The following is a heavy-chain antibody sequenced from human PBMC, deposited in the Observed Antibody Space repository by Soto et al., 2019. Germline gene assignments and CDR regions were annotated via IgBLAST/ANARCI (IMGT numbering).Heavy chain of an antibody. J-gene: IGHJ4*02. Sequence: GGSLRLSCAASGFTFNDSAIHWVRQASGKGLEWVGRIRSKANTYETSYAASVKGRFTLSRDDSKSAAFLKLDSLKTEDTALYFCATTYCDSARCYHFFGYWGPGTLVTVSS. V-gene: IGHV3-73*01. CDR1: GFTFNDSA. D-gene: IGHD2-2*01. CDR3: ATTYCDSARCYHFFGY. CDR2: IRSKANTYET.